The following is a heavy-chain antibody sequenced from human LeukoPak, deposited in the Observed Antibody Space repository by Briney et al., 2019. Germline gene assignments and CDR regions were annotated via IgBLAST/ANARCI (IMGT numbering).Heavy chain of an antibody. CDR2: ISSSSSYI. CDR3: ARDREVFGDFDY. Sequence: PGGSLRLSCAASGITFSSYSMNWVRQAPGKGLEWVSSISSSSSYIYYADSVKGRFTISRDNAKNSLYLQMNSLRAEDTAVYYCARDREVFGDFDYWGQGTLVTVSS. V-gene: IGHV3-21*01. J-gene: IGHJ4*02. CDR1: GITFSSYS. D-gene: IGHD3-3*01.